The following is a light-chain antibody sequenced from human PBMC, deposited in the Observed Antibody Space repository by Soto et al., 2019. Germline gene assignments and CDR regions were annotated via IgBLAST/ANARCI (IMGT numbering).Light chain of an antibody. V-gene: IGKV3-11*01. J-gene: IGKJ5*01. CDR1: QSVSIY. Sequence: EFVLTQSPATLFLSPGERATLSCRASQSVSIYLAWYQQKPGQAPRLLIFDASNRATGIPARFSGSGSGTDFTLTISSLEPEDFAVYYCQQRNNWPPEITVGQGTRLEIK. CDR3: QQRNNWPPEIT. CDR2: DAS.